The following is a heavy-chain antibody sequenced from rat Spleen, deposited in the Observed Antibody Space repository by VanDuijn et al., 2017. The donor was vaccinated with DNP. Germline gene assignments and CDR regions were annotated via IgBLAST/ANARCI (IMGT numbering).Heavy chain of an antibody. V-gene: IGHV3-3*01. CDR3: ARYTTGVDY. D-gene: IGHD1-11*01. Sequence: EVQLQESGPGLVKPSQSLSLTCSVTGYSITSSYRWNWIRKFPGNKLEWMGYINSAGSTNYNPSLKSRISITRDTSKNQFFLQVNSVTTEDTATYYCARYTTGVDYWGQGVMVTVSS. CDR1: GYSITSSYR. CDR2: INSAGST. J-gene: IGHJ2*01.